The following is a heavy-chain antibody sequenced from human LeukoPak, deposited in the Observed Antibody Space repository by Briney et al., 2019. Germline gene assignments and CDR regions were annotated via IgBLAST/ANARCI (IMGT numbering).Heavy chain of an antibody. D-gene: IGHD2-15*01. V-gene: IGHV3-33*01. CDR3: ARDEDCSGGSCYSGGLVY. CDR2: IWYDGSNK. J-gene: IGHJ4*02. Sequence: GGSLRLSCAASGFTFSSYGMHWVRQAPGKGLEWVAVIWYDGSNKYYADSVKGRFTISRDNSKNTLYPQMNSLRAEDTAVYYCARDEDCSGGSCYSGGLVYWGQGTLVTVSS. CDR1: GFTFSSYG.